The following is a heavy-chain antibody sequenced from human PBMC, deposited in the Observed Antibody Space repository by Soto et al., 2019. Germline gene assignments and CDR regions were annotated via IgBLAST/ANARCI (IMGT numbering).Heavy chain of an antibody. V-gene: IGHV1-46*01. CDR2: INPSSGRT. CDR1: GYTFTSYY. CDR3: ARDHNFGFILYAMDV. J-gene: IGHJ6*02. Sequence: ASVKVSCKASGYTFTSYYMYWVRQAPGQGLEWMGIINPSSGRTSYAQNFQGRVTMTSDTSTSIVYMEMSSLKSEDTAVYYCARDHNFGFILYAMDVWGQGTTVTVSS. D-gene: IGHD2-15*01.